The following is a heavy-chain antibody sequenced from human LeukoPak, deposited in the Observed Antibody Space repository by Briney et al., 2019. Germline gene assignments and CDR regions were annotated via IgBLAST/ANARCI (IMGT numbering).Heavy chain of an antibody. J-gene: IGHJ5*02. CDR3: ARVEHDYYDSSGYQNWFDP. V-gene: IGHV4-38-2*02. Sequence: SETLSLTCSVSGYSISSGYYWGWIRQPPGKGLEWIGSIYYSGSTYYNPSLKSRVTISVDTSKNQFSLKLSSVTAADTAVHYCARVEHDYYDSSGYQNWFDPWGQGTLVTVSS. CDR1: GYSISSGYY. D-gene: IGHD3-22*01. CDR2: IYYSGST.